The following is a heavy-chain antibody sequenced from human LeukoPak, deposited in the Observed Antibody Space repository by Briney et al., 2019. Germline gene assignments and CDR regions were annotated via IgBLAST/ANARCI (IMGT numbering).Heavy chain of an antibody. CDR2: IYYSGST. Sequence: SETLSLTCTVSGGSISSGGYYWSWIRQHPGKGLEWIGYIYYSGSTYYNPSLKSRVTISVETSKTQFSLKMSSVTAADTAVYYCARGLTFRGPWGITGTRYVDYWGQGTLVTVSS. D-gene: IGHD1-7*01. V-gene: IGHV4-31*03. CDR3: ARGLTFRGPWGITGTRYVDY. CDR1: GGSISSGGYY. J-gene: IGHJ4*02.